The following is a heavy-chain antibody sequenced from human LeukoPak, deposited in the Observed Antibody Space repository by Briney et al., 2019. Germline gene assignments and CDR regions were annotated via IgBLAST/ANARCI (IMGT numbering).Heavy chain of an antibody. Sequence: SETLSLTCDVYGGSFRGYYWSWIRQPPGKGLESIGEINHSGSTNYNPSLTSRVTISVDTSKNQFSLKLSSVTAADTAVYYCAREPEGGAYDILTAWGQGTLVTVSS. V-gene: IGHV4-34*01. CDR1: GGSFRGYY. CDR3: AREPEGGAYDILTA. J-gene: IGHJ5*02. D-gene: IGHD3-9*01. CDR2: INHSGST.